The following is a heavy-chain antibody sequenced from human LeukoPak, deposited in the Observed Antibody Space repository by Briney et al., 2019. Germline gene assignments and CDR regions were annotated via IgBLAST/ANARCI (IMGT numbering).Heavy chain of an antibody. CDR1: GFTFSSYT. D-gene: IGHD5-12*01. J-gene: IGHJ4*02. V-gene: IGHV3-64*02. Sequence: GGSLRLSCAASGFTFSSYTMYWVRQAPGKGLEYVSSITSNGGGTYYAASVKGRFTISRDNAKNSLYLQMNSLRAEDTAVYYCARDEYSGYDYYFDYWGQGTLVTVSS. CDR3: ARDEYSGYDYYFDY. CDR2: ITSNGGGT.